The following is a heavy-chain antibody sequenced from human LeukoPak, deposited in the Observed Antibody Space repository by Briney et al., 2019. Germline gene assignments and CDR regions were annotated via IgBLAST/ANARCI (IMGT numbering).Heavy chain of an antibody. CDR3: ARNRRGQQLVYFDY. CDR1: GGSISSYY. D-gene: IGHD6-13*01. Sequence: SETLSLTCTVSGGSISSYYWSWIRQPPGKGLEWIGYIYYSGSTNYNPSLKSRVTISVDTSKNQFSLKLSSVTAADTAVYYCARNRRGQQLVYFDYWGQGTLVTVSS. V-gene: IGHV4-59*08. J-gene: IGHJ4*02. CDR2: IYYSGST.